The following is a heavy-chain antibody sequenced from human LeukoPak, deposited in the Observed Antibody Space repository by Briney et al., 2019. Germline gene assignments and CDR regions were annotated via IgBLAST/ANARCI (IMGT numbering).Heavy chain of an antibody. CDR1: GYTFTSYD. CDR3: AAHAYYYSSGSFAY. J-gene: IGHJ4*02. D-gene: IGHD3-10*01. V-gene: IGHV1-8*01. Sequence: ASVKVSCKASGYTFTSYDINWVRQATGQGPEWMGWMNPSSGNTGYAQRFQGRVTMTRDTSTNTAYLELSSLRSDDTAVYYCAAHAYYYSSGSFAYWGQGTLVTVSS. CDR2: MNPSSGNT.